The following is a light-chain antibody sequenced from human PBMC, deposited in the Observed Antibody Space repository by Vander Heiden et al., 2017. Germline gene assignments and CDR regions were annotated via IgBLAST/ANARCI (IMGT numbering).Light chain of an antibody. Sequence: DIQMTHSPSSLSASIGDRVTITCQASQSISNHLNWYQQKPGKVPKLLICAASSLQSGVPSRFSGSGSGTDFTLTISSLQPEDFATYYCQQTYNTPWTFGQGTKVEIK. V-gene: IGKV1-39*01. CDR2: AAS. J-gene: IGKJ1*01. CDR1: QSISNH. CDR3: QQTYNTPWT.